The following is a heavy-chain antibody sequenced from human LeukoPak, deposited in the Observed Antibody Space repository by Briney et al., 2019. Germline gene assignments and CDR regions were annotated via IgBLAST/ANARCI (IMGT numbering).Heavy chain of an antibody. Sequence: SETLSLTCAVYGGSFSGYYWSWIRQPPGKGLEWIGEINHSGSTNYNPSLKSRVTISVDTSKNQFSLKLSSVTAADTAVYCCARGRWGLRYFDCWGQGTLVTVSS. D-gene: IGHD3-9*01. CDR1: GGSFSGYY. V-gene: IGHV4-34*01. CDR3: ARGRWGLRYFDC. CDR2: INHSGST. J-gene: IGHJ4*02.